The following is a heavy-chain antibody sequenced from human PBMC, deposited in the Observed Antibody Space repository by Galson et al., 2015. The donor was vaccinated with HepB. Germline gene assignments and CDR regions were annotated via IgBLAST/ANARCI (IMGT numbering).Heavy chain of an antibody. J-gene: IGHJ6*03. V-gene: IGHV1-69*13. D-gene: IGHD3-3*01. CDR3: ARKGGETYYDFWSGYPHPLVYYYMDV. CDR1: GGTFSSYA. CDR2: IIPIFGTA. Sequence: SVKVSCKASGGTFSSYAISWVRQAPGQGLEWMGGIIPIFGTANYAQKFQGRVTITADESTSTAYMELSSLRSEDTAVYYCARKGGETYYDFWSGYPHPLVYYYMDVWGKGTTVTVSS.